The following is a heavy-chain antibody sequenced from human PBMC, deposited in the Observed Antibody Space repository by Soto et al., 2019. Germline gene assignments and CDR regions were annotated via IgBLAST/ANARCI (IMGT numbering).Heavy chain of an antibody. D-gene: IGHD4-17*01. CDR3: ATQTNDYGDYTHGY. V-gene: IGHV4-31*03. J-gene: IGHJ4*02. CDR1: GGSISSGGYY. CDR2: IYYSGGT. Sequence: QVQLQESGPGLVKPSQTLSLTCTVSGGSISSGGYYWSWIRQHPGKGLEWIGYIYYSGGTYYNPSLKSRVTISVDTSKNQFSLKLSSVTAADTAVYYCATQTNDYGDYTHGYWGQGTLVTVSS.